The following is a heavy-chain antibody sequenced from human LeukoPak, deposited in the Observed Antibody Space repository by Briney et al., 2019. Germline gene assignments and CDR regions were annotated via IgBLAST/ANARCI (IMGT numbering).Heavy chain of an antibody. CDR2: IYSSGST. V-gene: IGHV4-59*04. J-gene: IGHJ4*02. Sequence: GSLRLSCAASGFTFSNAWMSWVRQAPGKGLEWIGSIYSSGSTYYNPSLKSRVTISVDTSKNQFSLKLSSVTAADTAVYYCARGLWFGDENPPYFDYWGQGTLVTVSS. CDR1: GFTFSNAW. D-gene: IGHD3-10*01. CDR3: ARGLWFGDENPPYFDY.